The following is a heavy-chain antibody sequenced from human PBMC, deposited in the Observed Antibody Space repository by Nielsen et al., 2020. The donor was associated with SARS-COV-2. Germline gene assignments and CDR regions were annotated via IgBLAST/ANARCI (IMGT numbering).Heavy chain of an antibody. V-gene: IGHV1-24*01. CDR1: GYTLTELS. CDR3: ATDSPIGVVIYALAH. J-gene: IGHJ4*02. CDR2: FDPEDGET. D-gene: IGHD3-3*01. Sequence: ASVKVSCKVSGYTLTELSMHWVRQAPGKGLEWMGGFDPEDGETTYAQKFQGRVTMTEDTSIDTAYLDLSSLTSDDTAMYYCATDSPIGVVIYALAHWGQGTPVTVSS.